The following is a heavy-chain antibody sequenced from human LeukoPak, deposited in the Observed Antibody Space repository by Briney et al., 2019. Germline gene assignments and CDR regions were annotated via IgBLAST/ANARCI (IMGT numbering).Heavy chain of an antibody. Sequence: GGSLRLSCAASGFTFSSYSMNWVRQAPGKGLEWVSYISSSSSTIYYADPVKGRFTISRDNAKNSLYLQMNSLRAEDTAVYFCARDPRNPPYYYYYYVDVWGKGTTVTVSS. CDR1: GFTFSSYS. D-gene: IGHD1-14*01. CDR3: ARDPRNPPYYYYYYVDV. J-gene: IGHJ6*03. CDR2: ISSSSSTI. V-gene: IGHV3-48*01.